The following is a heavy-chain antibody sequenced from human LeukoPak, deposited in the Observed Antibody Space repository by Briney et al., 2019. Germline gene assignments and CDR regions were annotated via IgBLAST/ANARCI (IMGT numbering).Heavy chain of an antibody. D-gene: IGHD2-15*01. CDR3: ASCGGSCYSSFPLYYMDV. CDR2: IIPIFGTA. J-gene: IGHJ6*03. Sequence: ASVKVSCKASGGTFSSYAISWVRQAPGQGLEWMGGIIPIFGTANYAQKFQGRVTITADESTSTAYMELSSLRSEDTAVYYCASCGGSCYSSFPLYYMDVWGKGTTVTVSS. CDR1: GGTFSSYA. V-gene: IGHV1-69*13.